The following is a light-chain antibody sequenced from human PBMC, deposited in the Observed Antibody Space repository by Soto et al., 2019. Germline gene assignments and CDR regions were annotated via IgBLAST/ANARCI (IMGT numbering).Light chain of an antibody. Sequence: DIPMTQSPSTLSASVGDRVTITCRASQSISSWLAWYQQKPGKAPNLLIYDVSSLQSGVPSRFSGSGSGTEFTLTISRLQPDDFATYYCQQYDSYSMTFGQGTKVEIK. CDR3: QQYDSYSMT. V-gene: IGKV1-5*01. CDR2: DVS. J-gene: IGKJ1*01. CDR1: QSISSW.